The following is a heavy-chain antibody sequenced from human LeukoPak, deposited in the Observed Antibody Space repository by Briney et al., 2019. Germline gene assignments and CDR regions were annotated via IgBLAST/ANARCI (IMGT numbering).Heavy chain of an antibody. V-gene: IGHV3-21*06. CDR1: RFTFSTYS. CDR2: ISSRSTYI. D-gene: IGHD3-16*01. J-gene: IGHJ6*03. CDR3: ARDSGLLIYVYYMDV. Sequence: GGSLRLSCAASRFTFSTYSMNWVRQAPGKGLEWVSSISSRSTYIYYADSVKGRFTISRDNAKNLLYLQMNSLRVEDTAVYYCARDSGLLIYVYYMDVWGKGTTVIVSS.